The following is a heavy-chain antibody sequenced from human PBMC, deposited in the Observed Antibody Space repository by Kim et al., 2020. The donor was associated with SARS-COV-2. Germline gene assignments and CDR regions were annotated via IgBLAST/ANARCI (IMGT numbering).Heavy chain of an antibody. D-gene: IGHD6-19*01. CDR3: ATGSVAGLGYYFDY. CDR1: GFTFSSYA. Sequence: GGSLRLSCAASGFTFSSYAMSWVRQAPGKGLEWVSAISGSGGSTYYADSVKGRFTISRDNSKNTLYLQMNSLRAEDTAVYYCATGSVAGLGYYFDYWGQGTLVTVSS. V-gene: IGHV3-23*01. CDR2: ISGSGGST. J-gene: IGHJ4*02.